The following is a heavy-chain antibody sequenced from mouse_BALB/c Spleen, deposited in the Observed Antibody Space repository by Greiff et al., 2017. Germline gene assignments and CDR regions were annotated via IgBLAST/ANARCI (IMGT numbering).Heavy chain of an antibody. Sequence: VQLKESGAELVKPGASVKLSCTASGFNIKDTYMHWVKQRPEQGLEWIGRIDPANGNTKYDPKFQGKATITADTSSNTAYLQLSSLTSEDTAVYYCARSRYYGSFDYWGQGTTLTVSS. CDR2: IDPANGNT. J-gene: IGHJ2*01. D-gene: IGHD1-1*01. V-gene: IGHV14-3*02. CDR1: GFNIKDTY. CDR3: ARSRYYGSFDY.